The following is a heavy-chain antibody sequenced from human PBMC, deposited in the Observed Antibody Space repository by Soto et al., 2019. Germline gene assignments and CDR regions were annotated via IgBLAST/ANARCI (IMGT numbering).Heavy chain of an antibody. Sequence: SETLSLTCTVSGGSISSGGYYWSWIRQHPRKGLEWIGYIYYSGSTYYNPSLKSRVTISVDTSKNQFSLKLSSVTAADTAVYYCARAGIAAAGTWYYFDYWGQGTLVTSPQ. CDR3: ARAGIAAAGTWYYFDY. CDR1: GGSISSGGYY. V-gene: IGHV4-31*02. J-gene: IGHJ4*02. D-gene: IGHD6-13*01. CDR2: IYYSGST.